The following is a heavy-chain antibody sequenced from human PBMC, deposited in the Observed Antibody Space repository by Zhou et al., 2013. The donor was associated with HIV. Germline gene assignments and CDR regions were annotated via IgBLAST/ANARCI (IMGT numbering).Heavy chain of an antibody. V-gene: IGHV1-46*03. D-gene: IGHD6-25*01. Sequence: QVQLVQSGAEVKKPGASVKVSCKASGYTFTSYYMHWVRQAPGQGLEWMGIINPGIGSTYYAEKFQGRITVTRDTSTNTVNMQLGTLTSEDTAVYYCNRGMQRWVNDAFDIWGQGDNGHRLF. CDR3: NRGMQRWVNDAFDI. CDR2: INPGIGST. J-gene: IGHJ3*02. CDR1: GYTFTSYY.